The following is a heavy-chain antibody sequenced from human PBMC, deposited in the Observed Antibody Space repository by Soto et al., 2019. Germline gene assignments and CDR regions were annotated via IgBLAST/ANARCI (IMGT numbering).Heavy chain of an antibody. V-gene: IGHV1-58*01. Sequence: SVNVSCKASGFTFTSSAVQWVRQARGQRLEWIGWIVVGSGNTNYAQKFQERVTITRDMSTSTAYMELSSLRSEDTAVYYCHFYGSGSYGFGMDVWGQGTTVTVSS. CDR3: HFYGSGSYGFGMDV. D-gene: IGHD3-10*01. CDR1: GFTFTSSA. CDR2: IVVGSGNT. J-gene: IGHJ6*02.